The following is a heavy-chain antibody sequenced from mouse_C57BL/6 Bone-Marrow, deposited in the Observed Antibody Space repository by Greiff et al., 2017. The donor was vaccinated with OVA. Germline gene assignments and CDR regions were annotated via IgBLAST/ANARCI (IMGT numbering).Heavy chain of an antibody. D-gene: IGHD1-1*01. V-gene: IGHV1-64*01. CDR3: ARRENYYGYWYFDV. CDR1: GYTFTSYW. CDR2: IHPNSGST. J-gene: IGHJ1*03. Sequence: QVQLKQPGAELVKPGASVKLSCKASGYTFTSYWMHWVKQRPGQGLEWIGMIHPNSGSTNYNEKFTSKATLTVDESSSTAYMLLSSLTSEDSAVYYCARRENYYGYWYFDVWGTGTTVTVSS.